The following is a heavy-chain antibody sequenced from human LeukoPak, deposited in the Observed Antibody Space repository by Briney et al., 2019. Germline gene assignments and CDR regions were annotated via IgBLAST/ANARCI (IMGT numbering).Heavy chain of an antibody. CDR1: GGSIRSTSHY. D-gene: IGHD3-3*02. V-gene: IGHV4-39*01. CDR2: IYYSGRT. CDR3: ARSPLAINWFDP. Sequence: SETLSLTCSVSGGSIRSTSHYWGWIRQPPGKGLEWIGSIYYSGRTYNNPSFKSRVTISVDTSKNQFPLKVNSVTAADTAVYYCARSPLAINWFDPWGHGILVTVSS. J-gene: IGHJ5*02.